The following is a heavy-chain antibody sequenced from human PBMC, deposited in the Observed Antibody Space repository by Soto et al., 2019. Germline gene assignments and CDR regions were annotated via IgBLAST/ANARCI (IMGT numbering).Heavy chain of an antibody. J-gene: IGHJ3*02. Sequence: EVQLVESGGGLIQPGGSLRLSCAASGFTFNTYWMHWVRQAPGKGLVWVSRINGAGSSTSYAESVKGRFTISRDSAKNILYLQMKSLRAEDTGVYYCARDFWITTFGTDALDIWGQGTMVTVYS. D-gene: IGHD3-3*01. CDR2: INGAGSST. CDR1: GFTFNTYW. CDR3: ARDFWITTFGTDALDI. V-gene: IGHV3-74*01.